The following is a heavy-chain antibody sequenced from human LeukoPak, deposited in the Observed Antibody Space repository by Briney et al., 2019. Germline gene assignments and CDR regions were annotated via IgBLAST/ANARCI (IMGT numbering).Heavy chain of an antibody. CDR3: AKVGYYYDSSGYPPDAFDI. V-gene: IGHV3-23*01. CDR1: GFTFSSYA. J-gene: IGHJ3*02. CDR2: ISGSGGST. Sequence: GGSLRLSCAASGFTFSSYAMSWVRQAPGKGLEWVSAISGSGGSTYYADSVKGRFTISRDNSKNTLYLQMNSLRAEDTAVYYCAKVGYYYDSSGYPPDAFDIWGQGTMVTVSS. D-gene: IGHD3-22*01.